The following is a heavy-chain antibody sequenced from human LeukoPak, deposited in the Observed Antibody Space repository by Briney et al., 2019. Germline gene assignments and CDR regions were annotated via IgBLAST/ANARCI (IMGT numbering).Heavy chain of an antibody. D-gene: IGHD4-17*01. V-gene: IGHV1-8*01. Sequence: ASVKVSCTASGYTFTSYDINWVRQATGQGLEWVGWMTPNSGNTGYAQKFQGRVTMTRNTSISTAYMELSSLRSEDTAVYYCARGSSNDYGDAPVDYWGQGTLVTVSS. CDR1: GYTFTSYD. CDR3: ARGSSNDYGDAPVDY. J-gene: IGHJ4*02. CDR2: MTPNSGNT.